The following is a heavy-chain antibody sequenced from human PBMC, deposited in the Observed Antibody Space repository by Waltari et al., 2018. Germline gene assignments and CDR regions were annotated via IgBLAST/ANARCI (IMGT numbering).Heavy chain of an antibody. D-gene: IGHD4-17*01. CDR2: IYTRGRT. V-gene: IGHV4-61*09. Sequence: QVQLQESGPGLVKPSQTLSLTCTVSGGSISSGSYYWSWIRQPAGKGLEWLGYIYTRGRTNYNPSRKSRVPIPVDTSKNHFSLKLSSVTAADTAVYYCARHHDYGDYVDAFDIWGQGTMVTVSS. J-gene: IGHJ3*02. CDR1: GGSISSGSYY. CDR3: ARHHDYGDYVDAFDI.